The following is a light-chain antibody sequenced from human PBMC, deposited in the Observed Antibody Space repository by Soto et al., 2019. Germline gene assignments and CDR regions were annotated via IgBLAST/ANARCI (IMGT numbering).Light chain of an antibody. J-gene: IGLJ1*01. V-gene: IGLV2-14*01. CDR1: SSDVGGYNY. Sequence: QSVLTQPASVSGSPGQSITISCTGTSSDVGGYNYVSWYQQYPGRVPKLLIYRVSNRPSGIFNRFSGSKSGNTASRTISGLQAEDEADYFCTSPTPGSLYVFGSGTKLTVL. CDR2: RVS. CDR3: TSPTPGSLYV.